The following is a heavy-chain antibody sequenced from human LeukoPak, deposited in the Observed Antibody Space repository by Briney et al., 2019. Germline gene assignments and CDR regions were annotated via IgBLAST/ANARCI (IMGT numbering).Heavy chain of an antibody. CDR3: ARGRSRVTIFGVALNWLDS. J-gene: IGHJ5*01. V-gene: IGHV4-34*01. D-gene: IGHD3-3*01. CDR2: IRHSGRT. CDR1: GGSFSNYD. Sequence: LETLSLTCAVYGGSFSNYDWTWIRQPPGKGLEWIGEIRHSGRTNYNPSLKSRITISADTSKKQFSPGLSSVTAADTAVYYCARGRSRVTIFGVALNWLDSWGRGNLVTVSS.